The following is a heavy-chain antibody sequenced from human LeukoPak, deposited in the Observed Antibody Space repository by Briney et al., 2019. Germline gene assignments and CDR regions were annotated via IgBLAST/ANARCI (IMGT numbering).Heavy chain of an antibody. D-gene: IGHD5-12*01. V-gene: IGHV3-9*03. Sequence: GRSLRLSCAASGFTFDDYAMHWVRQAPGKGLEWVSGISWNSGSIGYADSVKGRFTISRDNAKNSLYLQMNSLRPEDMALYYCTKGQRYSGYDTAQPFDYWDQGTLVTVSS. CDR1: GFTFDDYA. CDR3: TKGQRYSGYDTAQPFDY. CDR2: ISWNSGSI. J-gene: IGHJ4*02.